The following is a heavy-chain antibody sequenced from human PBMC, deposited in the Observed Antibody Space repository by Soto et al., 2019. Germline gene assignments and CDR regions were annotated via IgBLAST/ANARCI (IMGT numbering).Heavy chain of an antibody. CDR2: IYHSGST. J-gene: IGHJ6*02. Sequence: SETLSLTCAVCGGSISSSNWWSWVRQPPGKGLEWIGEIYHSGSTNYNPSLKSRVTISVDKSKNQFSLKLSSVTAADTAVYYCARAXYSSSWYIDYYYYGMDVWGQGTTVTVSS. V-gene: IGHV4-4*02. CDR3: ARAXYSSSWYIDYYYYGMDV. CDR1: GGSISSSNW. D-gene: IGHD6-13*01.